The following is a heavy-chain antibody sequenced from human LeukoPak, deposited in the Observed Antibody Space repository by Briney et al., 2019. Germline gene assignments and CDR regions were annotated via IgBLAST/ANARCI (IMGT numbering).Heavy chain of an antibody. CDR3: AKDVIKGSPLWVDYFDY. D-gene: IGHD5-18*01. Sequence: QSGGSLRLSCAASRFTVSSNYMSWVRQAPGKGLGWVSVIHDGGSTYYADSVKGRFTVSRDNSKNTLYMQMNSLRVEDTAVYYCAKDVIKGSPLWVDYFDYWGQGTLVTVSS. V-gene: IGHV3-53*01. CDR1: RFTVSSNY. CDR2: IHDGGST. J-gene: IGHJ4*02.